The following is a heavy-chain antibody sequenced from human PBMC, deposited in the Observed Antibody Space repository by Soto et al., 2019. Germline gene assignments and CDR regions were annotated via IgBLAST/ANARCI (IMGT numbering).Heavy chain of an antibody. CDR3: AKAGGGSRLERDWYCDL. CDR2: ISGSGGST. CDR1: GFTFSSYA. D-gene: IGHD3-10*01. Sequence: EVQLLESGGGLVQPGGSLRLSCAASGFTFSSYAMSWVRQAPGKGLEWVSAISGSGGSTYYADSVKGRFTISRDNSKSSLYLRMNSLRAEDSAVYYCAKAGGGSRLERDWYCDLWGRGTLVTVSS. V-gene: IGHV3-23*01. J-gene: IGHJ2*01.